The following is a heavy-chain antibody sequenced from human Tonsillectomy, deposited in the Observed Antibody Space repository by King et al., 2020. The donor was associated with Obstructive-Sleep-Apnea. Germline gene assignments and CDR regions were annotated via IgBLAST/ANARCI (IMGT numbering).Heavy chain of an antibody. D-gene: IGHD5-18*01. J-gene: IGHJ4*02. Sequence: QLVQSGGGVVQPGRSLRLSCAASGFTFSNYAMHWVRQAPGKGLEWVAIISYDGSNKYNADSVKGRFTISRDDSKNTLYLQMNSLRAEDTAVYYCARDHGYSYGYKDYYVDYGGQGTLVTVSS. V-gene: IGHV3-30-3*01. CDR1: GFTFSNYA. CDR2: ISYDGSNK. CDR3: ARDHGYSYGYKDYYVDY.